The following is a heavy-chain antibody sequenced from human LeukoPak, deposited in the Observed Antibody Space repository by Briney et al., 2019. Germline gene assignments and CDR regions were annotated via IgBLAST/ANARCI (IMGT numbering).Heavy chain of an antibody. CDR2: MYYNGNT. V-gene: IGHV4-59*12. J-gene: IGHJ4*02. CDR3: ARDPNEIHYYDSSGVYFDY. Sequence: SETLSLTCTVSGGSISGYYWTWIRQPPGKGLEWIGYMYYNGNTNYNPSLKSRVTISVDPSKNQFSLKLTSVTTADTAVYYCARDPNEIHYYDSSGVYFDYWGQGTLVTVSS. D-gene: IGHD3-22*01. CDR1: GGSISGYY.